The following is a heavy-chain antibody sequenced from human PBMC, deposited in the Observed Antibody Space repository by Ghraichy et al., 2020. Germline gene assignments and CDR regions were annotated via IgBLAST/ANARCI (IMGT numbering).Heavy chain of an antibody. CDR1: GFTFSSYA. CDR2: ISSSGGST. Sequence: GGSLRLSCVASGFTFSSYAMSWVRQAPGKGLEWVSAISSSGGSTYYADSVKGRFTISRDKSKNTLYLQMNSLRAEDTAVYYCAKDPYESWYSSGWFFDYWGQGTLVTVSS. CDR3: AKDPYESWYSSGWFFDY. D-gene: IGHD6-19*01. V-gene: IGHV3-23*01. J-gene: IGHJ4*02.